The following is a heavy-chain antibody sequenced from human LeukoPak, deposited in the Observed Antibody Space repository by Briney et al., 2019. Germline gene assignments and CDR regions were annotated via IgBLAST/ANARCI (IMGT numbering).Heavy chain of an antibody. D-gene: IGHD3-22*01. J-gene: IGHJ4*02. V-gene: IGHV4-59*01. CDR2: IYYSGST. CDR1: GGSISSYY. CDR3: ARAPGVYYDSSGYYTTTKRPYYFDY. Sequence: SETLSLTCTVSGGSISSYYWSWIRQPPGQGLEWIGYIYYSGSTNYNPSLKSRVTISVDTSKNQFSLKLSSVTAADTAVYYCARAPGVYYDSSGYYTTTKRPYYFDYWGQGTLVTVSS.